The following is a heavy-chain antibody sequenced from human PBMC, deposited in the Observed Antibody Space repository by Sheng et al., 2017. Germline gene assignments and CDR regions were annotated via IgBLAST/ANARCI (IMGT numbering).Heavy chain of an antibody. CDR1: GGTFSSYA. Sequence: QVQLVQSGAEVKKPGSSVKVSCKASGGTFSSYAISWVRQAPGQGLEWMGGIIPIFGTANYAQKFQGRVTITADESTSTAYMELSSLRSEDTAVYYCASRHCGGDCPQQYYFDYWGQGTLVTVSS. CDR3: ASRHCGGDCPQQYYFDY. V-gene: IGHV1-69*01. J-gene: IGHJ4*02. D-gene: IGHD2-21*02. CDR2: IIPIFGTA.